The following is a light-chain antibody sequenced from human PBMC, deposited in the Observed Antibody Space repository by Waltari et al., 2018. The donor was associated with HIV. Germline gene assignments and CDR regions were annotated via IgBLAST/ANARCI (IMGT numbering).Light chain of an antibody. Sequence: AIQMTQFPSSLSASVGERVTITCRASQGIRNDLAWYQQRPGRAPKLLIFDAATLQRAVPSRFSGRGSGTEFTLTISSLQTEDLATYFCLQDYDYPRTFGQGTKVELK. CDR3: LQDYDYPRT. V-gene: IGKV1-6*01. CDR2: DAA. CDR1: QGIRND. J-gene: IGKJ1*01.